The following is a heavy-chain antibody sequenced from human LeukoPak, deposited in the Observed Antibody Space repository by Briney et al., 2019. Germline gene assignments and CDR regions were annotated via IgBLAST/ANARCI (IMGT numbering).Heavy chain of an antibody. CDR1: GGSISSSSYY. CDR2: INYSGTT. D-gene: IGHD1-26*01. J-gene: IGHJ4*02. Sequence: SETLSLTCSVSGGSISSSSYYWGRIRQPPGKGLEWIATINYSGTTHYNPSLQSRVTMSADTSNSQFSLKVNSVTAADTAVYHCARGRWISGSYYNFDSWGQGTLVTVSS. CDR3: ARGRWISGSYYNFDS. V-gene: IGHV4-39*07.